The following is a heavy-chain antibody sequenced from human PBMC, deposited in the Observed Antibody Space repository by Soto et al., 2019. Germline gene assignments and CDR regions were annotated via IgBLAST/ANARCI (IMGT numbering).Heavy chain of an antibody. Sequence: EVQLVESGGGLVQPGRSVRFSCAASGFTFDDYAMHWVRQAPGKGLERVSGISWNSGSIGNADSVKGRFTISRDNAKTSLYLQMNSLRAEDTALYYCAKDVNDYGDRVLDYWGQGTLVTVSS. V-gene: IGHV3-9*01. CDR1: GFTFDDYA. CDR3: AKDVNDYGDRVLDY. CDR2: ISWNSGSI. D-gene: IGHD4-17*01. J-gene: IGHJ4*02.